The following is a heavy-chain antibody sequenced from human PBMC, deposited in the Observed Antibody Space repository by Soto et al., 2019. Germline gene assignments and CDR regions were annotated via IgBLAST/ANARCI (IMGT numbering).Heavy chain of an antibody. CDR1: GGTFSSYA. D-gene: IGHD3-10*01. Sequence: GASVKVSCKASGGTFSSYAISWVRQAPGQGLEWMGGIIPIFGTANYAQKFQGRVTMTTDTSTSTAYMELRSLRSDDTAVYYCARVGGGYYGSGSNPSRNWFDPRGQGTLVTVSS. CDR3: ARVGGGYYGSGSNPSRNWFDP. V-gene: IGHV1-69*05. J-gene: IGHJ5*02. CDR2: IIPIFGTA.